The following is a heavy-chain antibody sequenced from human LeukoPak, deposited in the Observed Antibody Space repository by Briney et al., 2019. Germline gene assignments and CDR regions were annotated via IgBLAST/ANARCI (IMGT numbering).Heavy chain of an antibody. Sequence: PSETLSLTCTVFGGSISSYYWGWIRQPPGKGLEWIGYIYYSGSTNYNPSLKSRVTISVDTSKIQFSLKLSSVTAADTAVYYCARISQLEYAFDIWGQGTMVTVSS. V-gene: IGHV4-59*01. CDR1: GGSISSYY. CDR2: IYYSGST. J-gene: IGHJ3*02. D-gene: IGHD2-2*01. CDR3: ARISQLEYAFDI.